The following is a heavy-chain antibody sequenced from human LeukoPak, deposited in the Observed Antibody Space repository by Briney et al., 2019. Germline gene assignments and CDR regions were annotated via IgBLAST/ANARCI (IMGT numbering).Heavy chain of an antibody. V-gene: IGHV1-2*02. CDR3: ARANYDSSGYFFFPSFDI. CDR1: GYTFTGYY. D-gene: IGHD3-22*01. Sequence: ASVKVSCKASGYTFTGYYMHWVRQAPGQGLEWMGWINPNSGGTNYAQKFQGRVTMTRDTSISTAYMELSRLRSDDTAVFYCARANYDSSGYFFFPSFDIWGQGTTVTVSS. J-gene: IGHJ3*02. CDR2: INPNSGGT.